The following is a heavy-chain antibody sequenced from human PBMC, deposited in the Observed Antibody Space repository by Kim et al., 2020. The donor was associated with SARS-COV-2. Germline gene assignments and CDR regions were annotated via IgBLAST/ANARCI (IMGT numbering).Heavy chain of an antibody. CDR3: TTRGTVDILPSFDY. D-gene: IGHD3-16*01. V-gene: IGHV3-15*01. CDR1: GLTFSDAW. J-gene: IGHJ4*02. CDR2: IKSESDSATT. Sequence: GGSLRLSCEASGLTFSDAWMTWVRQGPGKGLEWVGRIKSESDSATTDYAAPVKGRFTISRDDSKNTLYLQMNSLKTEDTGVYYCTTRGTVDILPSFDYWGLGTLVSVSS.